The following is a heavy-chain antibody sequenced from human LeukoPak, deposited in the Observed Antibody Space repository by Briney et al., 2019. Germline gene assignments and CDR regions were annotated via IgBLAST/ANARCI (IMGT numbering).Heavy chain of an antibody. V-gene: IGHV3-23*01. J-gene: IGHJ4*02. Sequence: GGSLRLSCATSGSTFSSYAMSWVRQAPGKGLEWVSAISGSGGSTYYADSVKGRFTISRDNSKNTLYLQMNSLRAEDTAVYYCAKGIYSSGWFDYWGQGTLVTVSS. CDR2: ISGSGGST. CDR1: GSTFSSYA. D-gene: IGHD6-19*01. CDR3: AKGIYSSGWFDY.